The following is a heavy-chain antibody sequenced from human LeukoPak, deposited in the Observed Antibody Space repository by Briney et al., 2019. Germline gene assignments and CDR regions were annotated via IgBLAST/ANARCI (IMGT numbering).Heavy chain of an antibody. V-gene: IGHV3-23*01. CDR3: AKSPYIASHIDFDY. Sequence: TGGSLRLSCAASGFTFSSYAMSWVRQAPRKGLEWVSTDSGSGDSTWYADSVKGRFTISRDNSKSTLYLQMNSLRAEDTAVYYCAKSPYIASHIDFDYWGQGTLVTVSS. CDR2: DSGSGDST. J-gene: IGHJ4*02. D-gene: IGHD3-16*01. CDR1: GFTFSSYA.